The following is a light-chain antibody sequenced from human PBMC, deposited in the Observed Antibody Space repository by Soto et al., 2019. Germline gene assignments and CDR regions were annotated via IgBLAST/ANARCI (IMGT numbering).Light chain of an antibody. CDR2: DVS. V-gene: IGLV2-11*01. J-gene: IGLJ3*02. CDR1: SSDVGGYDY. CDR3: CSYAGTYTWV. Sequence: QSALTQPRSVSGSPGQSVTISCTGTSSDVGGYDYVSWYQQHPGRAPKVMIYDVSKRPSGVPNRFSGSKSGNTASLTISGLQTEDEADYYCCSYAGTYTWVFGGGTNLTVL.